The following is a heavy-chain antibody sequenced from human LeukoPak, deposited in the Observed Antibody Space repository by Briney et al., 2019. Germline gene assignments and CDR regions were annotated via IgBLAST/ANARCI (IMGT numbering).Heavy chain of an antibody. D-gene: IGHD2-15*01. CDR3: AREQVDYYYYMDV. J-gene: IGHJ6*03. Sequence: GGSLRLSCAASGFTFSSYSMNWVRQAPGKGLEWVSSISSSSSYIYYADSVKGRFTISRDNAKNSLYLQMNSLRAEDTAVYYCAREQVDYYYYMDVWGKGTTVTVSS. CDR2: ISSSSSYI. V-gene: IGHV3-21*01. CDR1: GFTFSSYS.